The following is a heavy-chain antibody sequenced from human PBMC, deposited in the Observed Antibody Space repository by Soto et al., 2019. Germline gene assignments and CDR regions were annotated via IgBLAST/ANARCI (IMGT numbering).Heavy chain of an antibody. D-gene: IGHD2-21*02. CDR3: ARQLAYCGGDCLSEPINY. V-gene: IGHV1-2*02. CDR1: GYTFTAYY. Sequence: ASVKVSCKASGYTFTAYYIHWVRQAPGQGLEWMGWINPNSVGTNYAQNFQGRVTMTSDTSITTAYMELTRLTSDDTAVYYCARQLAYCGGDCLSEPINYWGQGALVTVSS. J-gene: IGHJ4*02. CDR2: INPNSVGT.